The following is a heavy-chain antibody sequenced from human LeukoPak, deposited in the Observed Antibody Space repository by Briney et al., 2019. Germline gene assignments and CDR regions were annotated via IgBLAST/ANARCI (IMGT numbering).Heavy chain of an antibody. CDR3: AKSPRGYTYGHTEYYFDF. CDR2: ISDNGVGT. V-gene: IGHV3-23*01. D-gene: IGHD5-18*01. J-gene: IGHJ4*02. CDR1: GFTFSSYA. Sequence: PGGSLRLSCAASGFTFSSYAMSWVRQAPGKGLEWASAISDNGVGTYYADSVKGRFTISRDNSKNTLYLQMNSLRAEDTAVYYCAKSPRGYTYGHTEYYFDFWGQGTLVTVSS.